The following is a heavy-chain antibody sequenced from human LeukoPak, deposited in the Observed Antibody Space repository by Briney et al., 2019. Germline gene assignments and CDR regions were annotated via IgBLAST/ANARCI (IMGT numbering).Heavy chain of an antibody. CDR2: TYYRSKWNN. D-gene: IGHD1-14*01. CDR3: AREVFKYGRFYFDY. CDR1: GDSVSSNTGA. V-gene: IGHV6-1*01. Sequence: SQTLSLTCGISGDSVSSNTGAWNWIRQSPSRGLEWLGKTYYRSKWNNDYAVSVKDRITINPDTSKDQFSLQLNSVAPEDTAVYYCAREVFKYGRFYFDYWGQGTPVTVSS. J-gene: IGHJ4*02.